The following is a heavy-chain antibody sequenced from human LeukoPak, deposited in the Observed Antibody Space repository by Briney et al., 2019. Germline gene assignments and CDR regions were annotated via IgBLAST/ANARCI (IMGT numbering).Heavy chain of an antibody. V-gene: IGHV3-21*01. D-gene: IGHD6-19*01. CDR1: GFSFSSYS. CDR2: TSSSSNYI. Sequence: PGGSLRLSCAASGFSFSSYSMKWVRQAPGKGLEWVSSTSSSSNYIYYADSVKGRFTISRDNAKNSLYLQMNSLRAEDTAVYYCARGDRHTSVWSQDFDSWGQGTLVTVFS. CDR3: ARGDRHTSVWSQDFDS. J-gene: IGHJ4*02.